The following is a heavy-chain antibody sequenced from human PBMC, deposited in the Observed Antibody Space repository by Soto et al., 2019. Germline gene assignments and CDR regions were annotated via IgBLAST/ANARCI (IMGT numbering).Heavy chain of an antibody. CDR3: ARRVYNGDYGCFDL. V-gene: IGHV4-39*02. Sequence: QVQLQESGPGLVKPLETLSLICTVSGGSISSSSYYWGWIRQPPGKGLEGIGSIYYTGSMFYNPSRKSRVTRSIDPSKNHFSLKVRSVTAADTAVYYCARRVYNGDYGCFDLWGRGTLVTVSS. CDR2: IYYTGSM. CDR1: GGSISSSSYY. D-gene: IGHD4-17*01. J-gene: IGHJ2*01.